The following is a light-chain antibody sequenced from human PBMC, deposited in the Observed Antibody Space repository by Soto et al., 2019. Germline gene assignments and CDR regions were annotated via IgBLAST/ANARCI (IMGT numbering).Light chain of an antibody. J-gene: IGKJ5*01. Sequence: AIQLTQSPSSLSASVGDRVSITCRASQGISSALAWYQHKPGKAPKILIYDASSLQSGVPSRFSGSESGTECTFSISSLQYEDFASYYCQQLKTYPFTFGQGTRLEIK. V-gene: IGKV1-13*02. CDR1: QGISSA. CDR3: QQLKTYPFT. CDR2: DAS.